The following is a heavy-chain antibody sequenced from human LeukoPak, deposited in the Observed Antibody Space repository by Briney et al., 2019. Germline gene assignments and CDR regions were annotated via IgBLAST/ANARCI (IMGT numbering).Heavy chain of an antibody. CDR1: GGSISSGDYY. CDR3: ARATDPDCGGDCYGDWFDP. V-gene: IGHV4-30-4*01. Sequence: PQTLSLTCTVSGGSISSGDYYWSWIRQPPGKGLEWIGYIYYSGSTYYNPSLKSRITISVDMSKNQFSLKLSSVTAADTAVYYCARATDPDCGGDCYGDWFDPWGQGTLVTVSS. D-gene: IGHD2-21*02. CDR2: IYYSGST. J-gene: IGHJ5*02.